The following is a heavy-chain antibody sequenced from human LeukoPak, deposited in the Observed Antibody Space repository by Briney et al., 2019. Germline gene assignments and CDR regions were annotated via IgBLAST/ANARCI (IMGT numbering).Heavy chain of an antibody. D-gene: IGHD3-16*01. Sequence: PSETLSLTCTVAGGSISSYYWSWIRHPPGKGLEWSGYIYYSGSINYNPSLKSRVTISVDTSKKQFSLKLSSVTAADTAVYYCARAGWEVWQVDYWGQGTLVTVSS. CDR1: GGSISSYY. J-gene: IGHJ4*02. CDR2: IYYSGSI. CDR3: ARAGWEVWQVDY. V-gene: IGHV4-59*01.